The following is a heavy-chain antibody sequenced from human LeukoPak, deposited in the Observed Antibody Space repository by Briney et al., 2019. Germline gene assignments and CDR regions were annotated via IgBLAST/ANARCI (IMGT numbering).Heavy chain of an antibody. CDR1: GFNFNTYW. D-gene: IGHD6-13*01. V-gene: IGHV3-7*01. CDR2: INHDATEK. Sequence: GGSLRLSCAASGFNFNTYWMSWVRQAPGKGLEWVANINHDATEKYYVDSVKGRFTISRDNAKKSLYLQMNRLRADDTAVYHCARVRSAAAGPLDYWGQGTLVTVSS. CDR3: ARVRSAAAGPLDY. J-gene: IGHJ4*02.